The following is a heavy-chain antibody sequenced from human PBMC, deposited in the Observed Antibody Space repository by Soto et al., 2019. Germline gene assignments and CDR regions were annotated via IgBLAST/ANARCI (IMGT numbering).Heavy chain of an antibody. CDR3: ANMAVAGTYYYYGMDV. D-gene: IGHD6-19*01. CDR1: GFTFSSYA. Sequence: PGGSLRLSCAASGFTFSSYAISWVRQAPGKGLEWVSAISVSGGSTYYADSVKGRFTISRDNSKNTLYLQMNSLRAEDTAVYYCANMAVAGTYYYYGMDVWGQGTTVTVSS. J-gene: IGHJ6*02. CDR2: ISVSGGST. V-gene: IGHV3-23*01.